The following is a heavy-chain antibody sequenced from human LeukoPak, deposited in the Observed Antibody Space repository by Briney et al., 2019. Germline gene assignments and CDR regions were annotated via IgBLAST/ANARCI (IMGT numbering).Heavy chain of an antibody. V-gene: IGHV4-39*07. CDR3: ARAVNFDY. Sequence: PSEALSLTCTVSGGSISSSSYYWGWIRQPPGKGLEWIGSIYYSGSTYYNPSLKSRVTISVDTSKNQFSLKLSSVTAADTAVYYCARAVNFDYWGQGTLVTVSS. J-gene: IGHJ4*02. CDR1: GGSISSSSYY. CDR2: IYYSGST.